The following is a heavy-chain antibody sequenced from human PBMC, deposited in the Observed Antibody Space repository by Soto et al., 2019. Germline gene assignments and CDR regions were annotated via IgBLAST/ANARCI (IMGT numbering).Heavy chain of an antibody. Sequence: EVQLLESGGGLVQPGGSLRLSCAASGFTFSSYAMSWVRQAPGKGLEWVSAISGSGGSTYYADSVKGRFTISRDNSKNTLYLQMNSLRAEDTAVYYCARAKDYGDYIQSIHYYGMDVWGQGTTVTVSS. CDR1: GFTFSSYA. J-gene: IGHJ6*02. V-gene: IGHV3-23*01. CDR2: ISGSGGST. D-gene: IGHD4-17*01. CDR3: ARAKDYGDYIQSIHYYGMDV.